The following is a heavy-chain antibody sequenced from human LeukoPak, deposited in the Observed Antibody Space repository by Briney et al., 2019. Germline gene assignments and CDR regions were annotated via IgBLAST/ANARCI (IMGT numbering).Heavy chain of an antibody. V-gene: IGHV3-11*03. J-gene: IGHJ5*02. CDR2: INGSSSDT. D-gene: IGHD2-15*01. Sequence: GGSLILSCAASGFTFSDYYMTWIRQAPGRGLEWISYINGSSSDTKYADSVKGRFTISRDNAKNSVYLLMNSLRAEDTAVYYCARRGTTYCTVDSCHPNWFDPWGQGTLVTVSS. CDR1: GFTFSDYY. CDR3: ARRGTTYCTVDSCHPNWFDP.